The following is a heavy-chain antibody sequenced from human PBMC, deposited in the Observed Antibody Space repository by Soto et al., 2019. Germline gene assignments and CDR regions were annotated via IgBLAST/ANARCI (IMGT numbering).Heavy chain of an antibody. V-gene: IGHV1-18*01. D-gene: IGHD6-6*01. Sequence: GASVKVSCKASGYTFTNYGVSWVRQAPGQGLEWMGWISPYNGNTNYAQKFQGRVTVTADTSTSTAYMELRSLRSDDTAVYYCARDGKEVAARNNFTHWGQGTLVTVSS. CDR3: ARDGKEVAARNNFTH. CDR1: GYTFTNYG. CDR2: ISPYNGNT. J-gene: IGHJ4*02.